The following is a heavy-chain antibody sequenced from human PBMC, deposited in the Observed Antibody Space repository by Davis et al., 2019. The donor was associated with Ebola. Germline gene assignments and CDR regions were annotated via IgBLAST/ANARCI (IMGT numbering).Heavy chain of an antibody. J-gene: IGHJ4*02. Sequence: GESLKISCAASGFTFSSYAMSWVRQAPGKGLEWVSAISGSGGSTYYADSVKGRFTISRDNSKNTLYLQMNSPRAEDTAVYYCAKAPTIFGVAVDYWGQGTLVTVSS. D-gene: IGHD3-3*01. CDR3: AKAPTIFGVAVDY. CDR2: ISGSGGST. V-gene: IGHV3-23*01. CDR1: GFTFSSYA.